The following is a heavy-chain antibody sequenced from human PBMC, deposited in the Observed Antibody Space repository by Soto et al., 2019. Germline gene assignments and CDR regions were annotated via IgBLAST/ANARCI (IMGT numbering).Heavy chain of an antibody. J-gene: IGHJ6*03. CDR2: IYWDDDK. Sequence: SGPTLVNPTQTLTLTCTFSGFSLSTSGVGVGWIRQPPGKALEWLALIYWDDDKRYSPSLKSRLTITKDTSKNQVVLTMTNMDPVDKATYYCAHIGGPLGGYDFWSGYYFGYMDVWGKGTTVTVSS. V-gene: IGHV2-5*02. D-gene: IGHD3-3*01. CDR1: GFSLSTSGVG. CDR3: AHIGGPLGGYDFWSGYYFGYMDV.